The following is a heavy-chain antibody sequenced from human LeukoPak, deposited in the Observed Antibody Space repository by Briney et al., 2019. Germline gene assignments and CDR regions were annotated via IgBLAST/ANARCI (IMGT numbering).Heavy chain of an antibody. CDR1: GGSISSSSYY. Sequence: SETLSLTCTVSGGSISSSSYYWGWIRQPPGKGLEWIGSIYYSGSTYYNPSLKSRVTISVDTSKNQFSLKLSSVTAADTAVYYCARRIATTFTEYFQHWGQGTLVTVSS. V-gene: IGHV4-39*01. J-gene: IGHJ1*01. CDR2: IYYSGST. CDR3: ARRIATTFTEYFQH. D-gene: IGHD1-14*01.